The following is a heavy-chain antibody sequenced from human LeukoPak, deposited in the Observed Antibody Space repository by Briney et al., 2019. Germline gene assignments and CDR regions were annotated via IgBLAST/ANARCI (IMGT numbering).Heavy chain of an antibody. J-gene: IGHJ4*02. CDR1: GFTFSSYG. Sequence: GGSLRLSCAASGFTFSSYGMHWVRQAPGKGLEWVAVIWYDGSNKYYADSVKGRFTIPRDNSKNTLYLQMNSLRAEDTAVYYCAKVDSSSVHWGQGTLVTVSS. CDR3: AKVDSSSVH. CDR2: IWYDGSNK. D-gene: IGHD6-6*01. V-gene: IGHV3-33*06.